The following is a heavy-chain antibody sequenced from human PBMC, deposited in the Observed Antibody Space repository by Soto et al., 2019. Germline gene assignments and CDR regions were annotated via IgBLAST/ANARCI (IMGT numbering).Heavy chain of an antibody. V-gene: IGHV4-61*01. D-gene: IGHD6-6*01. Sequence: LSLTCTVSGGSVSSGSYYWSWIRQPPGKGLEWIGYIYYSGSTNYNPSLKSRVTISVDTSKNQFSLKLSSVTAADTAVYYCARAIAARSWFDPWGQGTLVTVSS. CDR1: GGSVSSGSYY. CDR2: IYYSGST. CDR3: ARAIAARSWFDP. J-gene: IGHJ5*02.